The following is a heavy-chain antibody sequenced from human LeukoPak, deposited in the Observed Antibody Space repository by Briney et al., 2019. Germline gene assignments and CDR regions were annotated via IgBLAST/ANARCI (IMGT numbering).Heavy chain of an antibody. D-gene: IGHD3-10*01. J-gene: IGHJ5*02. CDR3: ARGPGELNP. V-gene: IGHV4-34*01. Sequence: SETLSLTCAVYGESFSGYYWSWIRQPPGKGLEWIGEINHSGSTNYNPSLKSRVTISVDTSKNQFSLKLSSVTAADTAVYYCARGPGELNPWGQGTLVTVSS. CDR1: GESFSGYY. CDR2: INHSGST.